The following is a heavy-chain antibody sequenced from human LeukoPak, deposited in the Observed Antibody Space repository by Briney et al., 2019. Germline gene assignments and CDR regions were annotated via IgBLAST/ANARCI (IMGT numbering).Heavy chain of an antibody. D-gene: IGHD2-2*02. CDR1: GYTFTSYG. CDR2: ISAYNGNT. Sequence: GASVKVSCKASGYTFTSYGISWVRQAPGQGLEWMGWISAYNGNTNYAQKLQGRVTMTTDTSTSTAYMELRSLRSDDTAVYYCARDLCSSTSCYTGDGFDPWGQGTLVTVSS. V-gene: IGHV1-18*01. J-gene: IGHJ5*02. CDR3: ARDLCSSTSCYTGDGFDP.